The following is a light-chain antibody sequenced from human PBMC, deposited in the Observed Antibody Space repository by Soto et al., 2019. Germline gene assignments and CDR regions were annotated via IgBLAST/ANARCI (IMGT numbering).Light chain of an antibody. J-gene: IGLJ1*01. CDR2: SNN. CDR1: RSNIGINY. CDR3: AAWDDSLSGFV. V-gene: IGLV1-47*01. Sequence: VLIQPPSASGTPGQRVTITCSGSRSNIGINYVYWHQQLPGTAPKLLISSNNQRPSGVPDRFSGSKSGTSASLAISGLRSEDEAEYYCAAWDDSLSGFVFGTGTKLTVL.